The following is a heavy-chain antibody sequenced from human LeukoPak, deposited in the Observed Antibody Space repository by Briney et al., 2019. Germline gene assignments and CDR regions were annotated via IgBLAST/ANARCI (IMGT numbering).Heavy chain of an antibody. CDR3: ARDSAARSDL. D-gene: IGHD2-15*01. CDR2: IYANNGGT. Sequence: SETLSLTCTVSGGSISGHHWSWIRQPPGKGLEWIGYIYANNGGTDYNPSLKSRATISVDRSRNQFSLRLNAMTAADTAVYYCARDSAARSDLWGRGTLVTVAS. J-gene: IGHJ2*01. V-gene: IGHV4-59*11. CDR1: GGSISGHH.